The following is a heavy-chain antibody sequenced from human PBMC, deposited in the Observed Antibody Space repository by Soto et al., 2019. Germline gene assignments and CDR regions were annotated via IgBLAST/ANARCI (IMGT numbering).Heavy chain of an antibody. CDR2: ISSSRSYT. J-gene: IGHJ4*02. CDR1: GFTFSDYY. V-gene: IGHV3-11*05. Sequence: QVQLVESGGGLVKPGGSLRLSCAASGFTFSDYYMSWIRQAPGKGLEWVSYISSSRSYTNYADSVKGRFTISRDNAKNSLYLQMNSRRVEDTAVYYCARAYCSSTSCHDYWGQGTLVTVSS. D-gene: IGHD2-2*01. CDR3: ARAYCSSTSCHDY.